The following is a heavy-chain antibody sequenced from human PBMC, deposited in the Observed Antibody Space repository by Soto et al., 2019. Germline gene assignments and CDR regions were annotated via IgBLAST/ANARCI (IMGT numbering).Heavy chain of an antibody. V-gene: IGHV1-8*01. D-gene: IGHD6-13*01. CDR1: GYTFTSYD. J-gene: IGHJ4*02. CDR3: ARDRSSWGPYYFDY. Sequence: ASVKVSCKASGYTFTSYDINWVRQATGQGLEWMGWMNPNSGNTGYAQKFQGRVTMTRNTSISTAYMELRSLRSDDTAVYYCARDRSSWGPYYFDYWGQGSLVTVSS. CDR2: MNPNSGNT.